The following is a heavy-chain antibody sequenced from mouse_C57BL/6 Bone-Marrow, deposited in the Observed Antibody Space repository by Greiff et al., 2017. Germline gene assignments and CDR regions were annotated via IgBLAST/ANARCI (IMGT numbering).Heavy chain of an antibody. J-gene: IGHJ3*01. Sequence: VQLQQSGPELVKPGASVKISCKASGYTFTDYYMNWVKQSHGKSLEWIGDINPNNGGTSYNQKFKGKATLTVDKSSSTAYMELRSLTSEDSAVYYCARPYDYDGVFFAYWGQGTLVTVSA. CDR3: ARPYDYDGVFFAY. CDR2: INPNNGGT. V-gene: IGHV1-26*01. D-gene: IGHD2-4*01. CDR1: GYTFTDYY.